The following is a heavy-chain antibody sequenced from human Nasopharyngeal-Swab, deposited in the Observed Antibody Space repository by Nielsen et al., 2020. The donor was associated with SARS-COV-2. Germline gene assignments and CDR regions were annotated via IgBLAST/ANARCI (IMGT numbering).Heavy chain of an antibody. D-gene: IGHD6-19*01. J-gene: IGHJ4*02. CDR1: GSSISSGYY. CDR3: ARGGYSSGWVVY. CDR2: IYHSGST. V-gene: IGHV4-38-2*02. Sequence: SETLSLTCTVSGSSISSGYYWGWIRQPPGKGLEWIGSIYHSGSTYYNPSLKSRVTISVDTSKNHFSLKLSSVTAADTAVYYCARGGYSSGWVVYWGQGTLVTVSS.